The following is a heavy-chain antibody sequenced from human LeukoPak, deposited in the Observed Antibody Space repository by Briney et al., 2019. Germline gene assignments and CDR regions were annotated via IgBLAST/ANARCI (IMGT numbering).Heavy chain of an antibody. Sequence: GRSLRLSCAASGFTFSSYGMHWVRQAPGKGLEWVAFIRYDGSNKYYADSVKGRFTISRDNSKNTLYLQMNSLRAEDTAVYYCAKDHIFEGGYSYGYDFDYWGQGTLVTVSS. CDR2: IRYDGSNK. D-gene: IGHD5-18*01. J-gene: IGHJ4*02. CDR3: AKDHIFEGGYSYGYDFDY. CDR1: GFTFSSYG. V-gene: IGHV3-30*02.